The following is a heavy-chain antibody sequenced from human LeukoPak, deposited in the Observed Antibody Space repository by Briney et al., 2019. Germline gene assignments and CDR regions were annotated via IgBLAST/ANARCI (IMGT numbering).Heavy chain of an antibody. J-gene: IGHJ3*02. CDR3: AKRGGGTMFAFDI. Sequence: GGSLRLSCAASGFTFSSSAMSWVRQVPGKGLEWVSGISASGGSTNYADSVRGRFTISRDNSKNTLYVQMNSLRDEDTALYYCAKRGGGTMFAFDIWGQGTMVTVSS. CDR1: GFTFSSSA. V-gene: IGHV3-23*01. D-gene: IGHD3-10*02. CDR2: ISASGGST.